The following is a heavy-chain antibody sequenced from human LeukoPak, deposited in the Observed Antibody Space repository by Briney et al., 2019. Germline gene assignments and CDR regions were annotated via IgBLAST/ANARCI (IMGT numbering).Heavy chain of an antibody. V-gene: IGHV4-39*01. CDR1: GGSISSSSYY. D-gene: IGHD6-13*01. CDR3: ARHDARRIAAAGVDY. CDR2: IYYSGGT. J-gene: IGHJ4*02. Sequence: SETLSLTCTVSGGSISSSSYYWGWIRQPPGKGLEWIGSIYYSGGTYYNPSLKSRVTISVDTSKNQFSLKLSSVTAADTAVYYCARHDARRIAAAGVDYWGQGTLVTVSS.